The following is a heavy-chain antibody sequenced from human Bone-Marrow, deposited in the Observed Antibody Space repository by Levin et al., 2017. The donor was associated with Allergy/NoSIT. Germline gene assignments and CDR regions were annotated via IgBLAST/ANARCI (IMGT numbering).Heavy chain of an antibody. D-gene: IGHD5-18*01. J-gene: IGHJ6*02. CDR2: MNPNSGNT. CDR1: GYTFTSYD. Sequence: ASVKVSCKASGYTFTSYDINWVRQATGQGLEWMGWMNPNSGNTGYAQKFQGRVTMTRNTSISTAYMELSSLRSEDTAVYYCARYRPRSGYSYGLHCWTGRRASSPYYYYGMDVWGQGTTVTVSS. V-gene: IGHV1-8*01. CDR3: ARYRPRSGYSYGLHCWTGRRASSPYYYYGMDV.